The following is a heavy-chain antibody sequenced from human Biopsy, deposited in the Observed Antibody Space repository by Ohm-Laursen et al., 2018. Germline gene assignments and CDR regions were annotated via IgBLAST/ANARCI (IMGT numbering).Heavy chain of an antibody. CDR3: ARGSNDFGGLYFPR. D-gene: IGHD4-23*01. CDR2: ISYTGYT. Sequence: TLSLTCTVSGGSFTGHYWSWIRQPPGKGLEWIGHISYTGYTSYDASLKSRVTISVDTSRNHFSLRLSSLTAADTAVYYCARGSNDFGGLYFPRWGQGTLLTVSS. CDR1: GGSFTGHY. V-gene: IGHV4-59*11. J-gene: IGHJ4*02.